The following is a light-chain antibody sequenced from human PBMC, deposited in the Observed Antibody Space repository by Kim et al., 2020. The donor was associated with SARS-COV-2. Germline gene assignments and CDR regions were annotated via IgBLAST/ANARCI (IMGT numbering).Light chain of an antibody. CDR1: NIGSKS. V-gene: IGLV3-21*04. CDR2: YDS. J-gene: IGLJ1*01. Sequence: VSVAPGKTARITWGGNNIGSKSVHGYQQKPGQAPVLVIYYDSDRPSGIPERFSGSNSGNTATLTISRVEAGDEADYYCQVWDSSYVFGTGTKVTVL. CDR3: QVWDSSYV.